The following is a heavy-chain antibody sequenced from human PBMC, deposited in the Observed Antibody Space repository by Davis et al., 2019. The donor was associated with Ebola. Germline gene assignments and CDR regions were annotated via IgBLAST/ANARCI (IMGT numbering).Heavy chain of an antibody. Sequence: GGSLRLSCAASGFTFSSYGMSWVRQAPGKGLEWVGLSRNQENHYNTEYAASVRGRFTITRDESKQSMYLQMNSLRTEDTAVYYCARGFLTWEDYWGQGTLVTVSS. J-gene: IGHJ4*02. CDR2: SRNQENHYNT. CDR1: GFTFSSYG. V-gene: IGHV3-72*01. D-gene: IGHD1-26*01. CDR3: ARGFLTWEDY.